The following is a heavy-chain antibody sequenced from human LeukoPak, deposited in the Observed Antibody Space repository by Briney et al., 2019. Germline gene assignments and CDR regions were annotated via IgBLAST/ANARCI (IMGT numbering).Heavy chain of an antibody. CDR1: GLTFNTNA. CDR2: ISGRTGGT. J-gene: IGHJ4*02. D-gene: IGHD5-12*01. Sequence: QSGGSLRLSCAASGLTFNTNAMSCGRQAPRKGLKWVSAISGRTGGTYYADSVKGRFTISRDNSKSTLYLQMDSLRAEDTAVYYCAKCGNSGCQLIDYWGQGTLVTVSS. CDR3: AKCGNSGCQLIDY. V-gene: IGHV3-23*01.